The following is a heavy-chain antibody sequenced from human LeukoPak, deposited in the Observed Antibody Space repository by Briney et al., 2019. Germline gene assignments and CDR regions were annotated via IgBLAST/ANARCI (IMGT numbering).Heavy chain of an antibody. CDR2: ISSSGSYI. Sequence: GGSLRLSCAASGFTFSSYSMNWVRQPPGEGLEWVSSISSSGSYIYYADSVKGRYSISRDSAKNSLYLQMNSLRAEDTAVYYCARGPQFCSGGSCYGYYFDYWGQGTLVTVSS. CDR3: ARGPQFCSGGSCYGYYFDY. V-gene: IGHV3-21*01. D-gene: IGHD2-15*01. CDR1: GFTFSSYS. J-gene: IGHJ4*02.